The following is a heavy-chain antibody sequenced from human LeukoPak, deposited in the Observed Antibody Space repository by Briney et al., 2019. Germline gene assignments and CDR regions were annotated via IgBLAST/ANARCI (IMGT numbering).Heavy chain of an antibody. J-gene: IGHJ4*02. Sequence: GGSLRLSCAASRFTFSSYAMHWVRQAPGKGLEWVAVISYDGSNKYYADSVKGRFTISRDNSKNTLYLQMNSLRAEDTAVYYCARVDYGDYLTVDYWGQGTLVTVSS. CDR3: ARVDYGDYLTVDY. CDR2: ISYDGSNK. CDR1: RFTFSSYA. D-gene: IGHD4-17*01. V-gene: IGHV3-30-3*01.